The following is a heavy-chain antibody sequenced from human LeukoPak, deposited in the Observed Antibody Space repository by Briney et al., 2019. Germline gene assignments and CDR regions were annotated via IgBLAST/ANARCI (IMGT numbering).Heavy chain of an antibody. J-gene: IGHJ6*03. D-gene: IGHD3-3*01. CDR1: GYTFTSYD. CDR3: ARAPYYDFWSGYLGSYYYYMDV. V-gene: IGHV1-8*03. CDR2: MNPNSGNT. Sequence: GASVKVSCKASGYTFTSYDINWVRQATGQGLEWMGWMNPNSGNTGYAQKFQGRVTITRNTSISTAYMELSSLRSEDTAVYYCARAPYYDFWSGYLGSYYYYMDVWGKGTTVTVSS.